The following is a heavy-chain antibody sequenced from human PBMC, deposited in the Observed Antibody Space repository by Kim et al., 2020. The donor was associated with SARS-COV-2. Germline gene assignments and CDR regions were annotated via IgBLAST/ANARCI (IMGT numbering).Heavy chain of an antibody. Sequence: FQGRVTMTRDTSTSTVYMELSSLRSEDTAVYYCARDYYDSSGYPSEYFQHWGQGALVTVSS. J-gene: IGHJ1*01. D-gene: IGHD3-22*01. V-gene: IGHV1-46*01. CDR3: ARDYYDSSGYPSEYFQH.